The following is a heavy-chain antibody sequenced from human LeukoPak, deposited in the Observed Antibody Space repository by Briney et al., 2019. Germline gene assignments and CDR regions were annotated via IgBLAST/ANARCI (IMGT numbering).Heavy chain of an antibody. CDR2: IYYSGST. D-gene: IGHD2-15*01. Sequence: KASETLSLTCTVSGGSISSHYWSWIRQPPGKGLEWIGYIYYSGSTNYNPSLKSRVTISVDTSKNQFSLKLSSVTAADTAVYYCARAGVDGYFDYWGQGTLVTVSS. CDR3: ARAGVDGYFDY. J-gene: IGHJ4*02. V-gene: IGHV4-59*11. CDR1: GGSISSHY.